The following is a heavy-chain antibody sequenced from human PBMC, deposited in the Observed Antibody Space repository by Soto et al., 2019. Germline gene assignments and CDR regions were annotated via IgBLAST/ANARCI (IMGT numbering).Heavy chain of an antibody. CDR3: ARLVYDTRLNYMYFDF. D-gene: IGHD3-10*01. Sequence: SETLSLTCSVSGFSISSGNWWTWVRQSPQRGLEYIGEIFHDGTANYYPSFERRVAISVDTSKNQFSLKLTSVTAADTAIYFCARLVYDTRLNYMYFDFWGQGTLGTVSS. CDR2: IFHDGTA. J-gene: IGHJ4*02. CDR1: GFSISSGNW. V-gene: IGHV4-4*02.